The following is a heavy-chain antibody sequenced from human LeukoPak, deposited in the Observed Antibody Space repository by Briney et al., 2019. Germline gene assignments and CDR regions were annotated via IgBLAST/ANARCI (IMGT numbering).Heavy chain of an antibody. J-gene: IGHJ3*02. CDR1: GFTFSSYS. Sequence: GGCLRLSRAASGFTFSSYSMSCVREAPGKRLGWVSSITSSSRYIYYPDSVKGRFTISRDNAKNSLYLQMNSLRAEDTAVYYCASDGYMIVGSSDAFDISGQGTMVTVSS. CDR3: ASDGYMIVGSSDAFDI. D-gene: IGHD3-22*01. CDR2: ITSSSRYI. V-gene: IGHV3-21*01.